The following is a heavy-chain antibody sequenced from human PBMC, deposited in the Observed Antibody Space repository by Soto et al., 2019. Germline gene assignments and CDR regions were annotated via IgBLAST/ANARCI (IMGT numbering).Heavy chain of an antibody. CDR3: ASRSGRGQYYFDF. D-gene: IGHD3-16*01. Sequence: QVQLVQSGGEVKKPGASVKVSCKASGYTFRSYGVSWVRQAPGQGLEWMGWISGYNGNTNYAQSFQGRVTMTTDTSTNTAYMELRSLRSNDTAVDYCASRSGRGQYYFDFWGQGTLVTVSS. CDR2: ISGYNGNT. CDR1: GYTFRSYG. V-gene: IGHV1-18*01. J-gene: IGHJ4*02.